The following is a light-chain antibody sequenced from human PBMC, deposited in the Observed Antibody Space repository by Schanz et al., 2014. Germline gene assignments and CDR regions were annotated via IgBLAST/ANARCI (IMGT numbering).Light chain of an antibody. CDR1: QSVSSSY. Sequence: EIVLTQSPGTLFLSPGERATLSCRASQSVSSSYLAWYQQKPGQAPRLLIYDASNRATGIPARFSGSGSGTDFTLTISSLEPEDFAVYYCQQRSIWPPTFGQGTKVEIK. CDR3: QQRSIWPPT. J-gene: IGKJ1*01. CDR2: DAS. V-gene: IGKV3D-20*02.